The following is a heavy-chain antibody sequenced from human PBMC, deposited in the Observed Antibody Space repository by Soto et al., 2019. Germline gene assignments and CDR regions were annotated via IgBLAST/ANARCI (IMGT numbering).Heavy chain of an antibody. J-gene: IGHJ5*02. CDR1: GYTFTGYY. CDR2: INPNSGGT. Sequence: ASVKVSCKASGYTFTGYYMHWVRQAPGQGLEWMGWINPNSGGTNYAQKFQGWVTMTRDTSISTAYMELSRLRSDDTAVYYCAREGIAAAGQYNWFDPWGQGTLVTVSS. CDR3: AREGIAAAGQYNWFDP. D-gene: IGHD6-13*01. V-gene: IGHV1-2*04.